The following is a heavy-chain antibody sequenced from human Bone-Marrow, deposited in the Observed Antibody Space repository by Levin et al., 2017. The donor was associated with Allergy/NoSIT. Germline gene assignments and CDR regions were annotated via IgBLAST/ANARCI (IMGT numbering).Heavy chain of an antibody. V-gene: IGHV3-33*01. D-gene: IGHD4-17*01. CDR3: ARARVTTSLDY. Sequence: GGSLRLSCAASGFTFSSYGMHWVRQAPGKGLEWVAVIWYDGSNKYYADSVKGRFTISRDNSKNTLYLQMNSLRAEDTAVYYCARARVTTSLDYWGQGTLVTVSS. J-gene: IGHJ4*02. CDR1: GFTFSSYG. CDR2: IWYDGSNK.